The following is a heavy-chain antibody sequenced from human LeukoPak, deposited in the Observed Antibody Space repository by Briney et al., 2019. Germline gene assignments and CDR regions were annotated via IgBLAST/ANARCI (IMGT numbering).Heavy chain of an antibody. J-gene: IGHJ4*02. CDR1: GGSFSGYY. CDR2: INHSGST. Sequence: SETLSLTCAVYGGSFSGYYWSWIRQPPGKGLEWIGEINHSGSTNYNPSLKSRVTMSVDTSKNQFSLKLSSVTAADTAVYYCARVRLYYGSGSYYKGGLHFDYWGQGTLVTVSS. V-gene: IGHV4-34*01. D-gene: IGHD3-10*01. CDR3: ARVRLYYGSGSYYKGGLHFDY.